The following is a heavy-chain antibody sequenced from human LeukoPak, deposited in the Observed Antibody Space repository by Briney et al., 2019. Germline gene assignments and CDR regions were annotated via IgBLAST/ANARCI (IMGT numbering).Heavy chain of an antibody. Sequence: GGSLRLSCAASGFTFSSYWMNWVRQAPGKGLVWVSRIASDGSSTTYADSVKGRFSISRDNAKNMLYLQMNSLRVEDTAVYYCARGRPHGNDYWGQGTLVTVSS. J-gene: IGHJ4*02. D-gene: IGHD4-23*01. V-gene: IGHV3-74*01. CDR2: IASDGSST. CDR3: ARGRPHGNDY. CDR1: GFTFSSYW.